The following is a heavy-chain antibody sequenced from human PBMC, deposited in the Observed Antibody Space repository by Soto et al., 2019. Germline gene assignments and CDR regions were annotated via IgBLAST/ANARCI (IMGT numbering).Heavy chain of an antibody. Sequence: QVQLVQSGAEVKKPGASVKVSCKASGYTFTSYAMHWVRQAPGQRLEWMGWINAGNGNTKYSQKFQGRVTITRDTSASTAYMELSSLRSEDTAVYYCARDLIVVRGFGWNYVGQQLGYFDYWGQGTLVTVSS. CDR1: GYTFTSYA. D-gene: IGHD6-13*01. CDR3: ARDLIVVRGFGWNYVGQQLGYFDY. CDR2: INAGNGNT. J-gene: IGHJ4*02. V-gene: IGHV1-3*01.